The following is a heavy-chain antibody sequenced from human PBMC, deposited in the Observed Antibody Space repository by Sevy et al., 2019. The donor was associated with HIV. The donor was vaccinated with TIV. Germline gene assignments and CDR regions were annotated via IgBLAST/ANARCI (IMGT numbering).Heavy chain of an antibody. D-gene: IGHD3-22*01. V-gene: IGHV3-74*01. CDR3: ARPYRTDPFYYAGSGGYYYPSYLDF. Sequence: GGSLRLSCAASGFTFSNYWMHWVRQAPGKGLVWISRINSDGSSTSYADSVKGRFTISRDNAKNSLYLQRNSLRAEDTAVYNWARPYRTDPFYYAGSGGYYYPSYLDFWGQGTTVTVSS. J-gene: IGHJ4*02. CDR1: GFTFSNYW. CDR2: INSDGSST.